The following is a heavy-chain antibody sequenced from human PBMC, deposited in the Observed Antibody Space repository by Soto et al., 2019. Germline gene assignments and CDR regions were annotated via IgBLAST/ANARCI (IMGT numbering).Heavy chain of an antibody. CDR2: IDPSDSYT. Sequence: GESLKISCKGSVYSFTSYWISWVRQMPGKGLEWMGRIDPSDSYTNYSPSFQGHVTISADESISTAYLQWSSLKASDTAMYYCARHYDFWSGASVGWFDPWGQGTLVTVSS. J-gene: IGHJ5*02. CDR1: VYSFTSYW. V-gene: IGHV5-10-1*01. CDR3: ARHYDFWSGASVGWFDP. D-gene: IGHD3-3*01.